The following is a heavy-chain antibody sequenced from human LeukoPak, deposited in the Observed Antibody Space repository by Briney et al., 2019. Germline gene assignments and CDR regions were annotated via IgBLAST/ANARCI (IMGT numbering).Heavy chain of an antibody. V-gene: IGHV3-23*01. D-gene: IGHD5-24*01. CDR2: ISGSVVST. CDR1: GFTFKNYG. J-gene: IGHJ4*02. Sequence: GRSLRLSCAASGFTFKNYGMSCVRQAPGKGLEWVSLISGSVVSTYYADSVKGRFTISRDITKNTVYLQMNSLRAEDTAVYYCAKPARDGYNYFDYWGQGTLVTGTS. CDR3: AKPARDGYNYFDY.